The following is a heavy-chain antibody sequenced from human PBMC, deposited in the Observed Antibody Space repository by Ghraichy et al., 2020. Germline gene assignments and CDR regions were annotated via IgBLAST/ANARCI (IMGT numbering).Heavy chain of an antibody. J-gene: IGHJ3*02. CDR3: AKDPSRAFDI. V-gene: IGHV3-23*01. CDR1: GFTFSSDA. Sequence: GGSLRLSCAASGFTFSSDAMSWVRQAPGKGLEWVSAISGSGGSTYYADSVKGRFTISRDNSKYTLYLQMNSLRAEDTAVYYCAKDPSRAFDIWGQGTMVTVSS. CDR2: ISGSGGST.